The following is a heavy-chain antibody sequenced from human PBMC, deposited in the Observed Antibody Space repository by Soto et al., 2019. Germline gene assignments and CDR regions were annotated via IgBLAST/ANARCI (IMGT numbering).Heavy chain of an antibody. CDR1: GGTFSSYA. D-gene: IGHD1-26*01. J-gene: IGHJ4*02. Sequence: SVKVSCKASGGTFSSYAISGVRQAAGQGLEWMGGIIPISGTANYAKKFQGRVTITADKSPSTASMELSSLRSEDTAVYYCARVRQIVGAESYFASWGQGPLATVS. CDR3: ARVRQIVGAESYFAS. CDR2: IIPISGTA. V-gene: IGHV1-69*06.